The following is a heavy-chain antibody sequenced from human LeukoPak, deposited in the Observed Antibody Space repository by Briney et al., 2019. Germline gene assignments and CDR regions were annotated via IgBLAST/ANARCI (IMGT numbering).Heavy chain of an antibody. CDR1: GFTFSDYY. Sequence: GGYLRLSCAASGFTFSDYYMSWIRQAPGKGLEWVSYISSSGSTIYYADSVKGRFTISRDNSKNTLYLQMNSLRAEDTAVYYCAKPYSSSSRHFDYWGQGTLVTVSS. V-gene: IGHV3-11*01. CDR3: AKPYSSSSRHFDY. J-gene: IGHJ4*02. CDR2: ISSSGSTI. D-gene: IGHD6-6*01.